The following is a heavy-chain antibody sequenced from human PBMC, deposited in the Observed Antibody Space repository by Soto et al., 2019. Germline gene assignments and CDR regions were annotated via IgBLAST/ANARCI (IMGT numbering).Heavy chain of an antibody. CDR3: AREVGLWFGELKDYYYGMDV. V-gene: IGHV1-18*01. CDR1: VYTFTSYG. D-gene: IGHD3-10*01. Sequence: GXSVKVSCKASVYTFTSYGISWVRQAPGQGLEWMGWISAYNGNTNYAQKLQGRVTMTTDTSTSTAYMELRSLRSDDTAVYYCAREVGLWFGELKDYYYGMDVWGQGTTVTVSS. CDR2: ISAYNGNT. J-gene: IGHJ6*02.